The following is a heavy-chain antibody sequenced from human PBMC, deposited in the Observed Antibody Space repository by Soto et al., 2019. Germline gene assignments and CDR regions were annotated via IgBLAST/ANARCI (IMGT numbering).Heavy chain of an antibody. V-gene: IGHV4-59*01. CDR1: GDSISRNY. Sequence: PSETLSLTCSVSGDSISRNYWGWIRQPPGKGLEWVGSTPYSGSTFYNPSLKSRVTISLDTSKNQLSLRLTSVTAADTAVYYCATEASGHPPLYRFDPLCPGPLGT. J-gene: IGHJ5*02. CDR3: ATEASGHPPLYRFDP. D-gene: IGHD1-26*01. CDR2: TPYSGST.